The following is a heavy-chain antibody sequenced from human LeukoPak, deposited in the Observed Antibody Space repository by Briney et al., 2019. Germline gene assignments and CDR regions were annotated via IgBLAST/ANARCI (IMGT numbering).Heavy chain of an antibody. Sequence: PGGSLRLSCEVSGLTFSNVWMHWVRQAPGQGLVWVSTISGSGGSTYYADSLKGRFTISRDNSKNTLYLQMNSPRVEDTALYYCAKESVQAAPLYGVDGWGQGTQVTVSS. CDR3: AKESVQAAPLYGVDG. V-gene: IGHV3-23*01. CDR1: GLTFSNVW. D-gene: IGHD2-2*01. CDR2: ISGSGGST. J-gene: IGHJ4*02.